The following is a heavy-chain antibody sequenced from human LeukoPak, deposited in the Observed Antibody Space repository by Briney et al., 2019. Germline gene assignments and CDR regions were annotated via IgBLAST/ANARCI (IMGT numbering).Heavy chain of an antibody. CDR3: AREGDYDILTGYYRTFDI. CDR1: GGSLSSGSYY. CDR2: IYTSGST. Sequence: SETLSLTCTVSGGSLSSGSYYWSWIRQPAGKGLEWIGRIYTSGSTNYNPSLKSRVTTSVDTSKNQCSLKLSSVTAADTAVYYCAREGDYDILTGYYRTFDIWGQGTMVTVSS. V-gene: IGHV4-61*02. D-gene: IGHD3-9*01. J-gene: IGHJ3*02.